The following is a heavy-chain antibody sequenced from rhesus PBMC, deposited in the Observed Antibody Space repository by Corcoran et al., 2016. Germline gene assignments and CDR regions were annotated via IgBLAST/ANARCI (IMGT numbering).Heavy chain of an antibody. CDR3: ARKNWNYGYYFDY. D-gene: IGHD1-26*01. V-gene: IGHV4S7*01. Sequence: QVQLQESGPGLVKPSETLSLTCAVSGGSISSGYGWSWIRQPPGKGLEWIGHIYGSIGTTSSNPSLKGRVTISKDTSKNQFSLKLSSVTAADTAVYYCARKNWNYGYYFDYWGQGVLVTVSS. CDR2: IYGSIGTT. J-gene: IGHJ4*01. CDR1: GGSISSGYG.